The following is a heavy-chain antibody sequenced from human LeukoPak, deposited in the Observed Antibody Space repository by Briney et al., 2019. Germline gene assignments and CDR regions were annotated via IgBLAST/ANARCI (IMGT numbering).Heavy chain of an antibody. V-gene: IGHV4-39*07. D-gene: IGHD6-13*01. Sequence: SETLSLTCTVSGGSISSSSYYWGWIRQPPGKGLEWIGSIYYSGSTYYNPSLKSRVTISVDTSKNQFSLKLSSVTAADTAVYYCARNRDSSSWYFQYYFDYWGQGTLVTVSS. CDR1: GGSISSSSYY. CDR3: ARNRDSSSWYFQYYFDY. J-gene: IGHJ4*02. CDR2: IYYSGST.